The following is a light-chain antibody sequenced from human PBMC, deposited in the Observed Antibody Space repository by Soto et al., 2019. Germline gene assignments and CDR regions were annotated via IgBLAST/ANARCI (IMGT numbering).Light chain of an antibody. V-gene: IGKV3-15*01. CDR2: GQS. Sequence: IGMTTSRVNVYVSPGKRATLSCRASRDIXSNLAWYRRKPCQAPRLVIXGQSTRATGIPARFSGSGSGKEFTLTISSIQSEEFELYYCRQYNKCPPWTFGQGTKV. CDR3: RQYNKCPPWT. CDR1: RDIXSN. J-gene: IGKJ1*01.